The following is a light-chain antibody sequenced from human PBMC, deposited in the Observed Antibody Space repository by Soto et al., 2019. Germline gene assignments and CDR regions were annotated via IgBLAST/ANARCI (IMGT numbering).Light chain of an antibody. CDR1: QSTSSY. CDR2: AAS. J-gene: IGKJ1*01. CDR3: QQSYSTPRT. V-gene: IGKV1-39*01. Sequence: DIQLAQSPSSLSASVGDRVTITCRASQSTSSYLNWYQQKPGKAPKLLIYAASSLQSGVPSRFSGSGSGTDFTLTISSLQPEDSATYYCQQSYSTPRTFGQGTNV.